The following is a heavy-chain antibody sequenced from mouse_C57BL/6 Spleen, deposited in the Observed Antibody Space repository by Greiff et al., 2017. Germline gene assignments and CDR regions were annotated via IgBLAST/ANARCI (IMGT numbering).Heavy chain of an antibody. J-gene: IGHJ1*03. V-gene: IGHV1-26*01. Sequence: VQLQQSGPELVKPGASVKISCKASGYTFTDYYMNWVKQSHGKSLEWIGDINPNNGGTSYNQKFKGKATLTVDKSSSTAYMELRSLTSEDSAVYYCARSSRNYYGSSWYFDVWGTGTTVTVSS. CDR3: ARSSRNYYGSSWYFDV. CDR1: GYTFTDYY. CDR2: INPNNGGT. D-gene: IGHD1-1*01.